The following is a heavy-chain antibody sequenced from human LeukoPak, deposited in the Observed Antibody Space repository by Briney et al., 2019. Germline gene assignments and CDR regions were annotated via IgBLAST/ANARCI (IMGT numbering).Heavy chain of an antibody. D-gene: IGHD4-23*01. Sequence: GGSLRLSCAASGFTFSSYSMNWVRQAPGKGLEWVSSISSSTTNIYYADSVKGRFTISRDNAKNSLYLQMNSLRAEDTAVYYCASLSLRWSDYWGQGTLVTVSS. V-gene: IGHV3-21*01. J-gene: IGHJ4*02. CDR3: ASLSLRWSDY. CDR2: ISSSTTNI. CDR1: GFTFSSYS.